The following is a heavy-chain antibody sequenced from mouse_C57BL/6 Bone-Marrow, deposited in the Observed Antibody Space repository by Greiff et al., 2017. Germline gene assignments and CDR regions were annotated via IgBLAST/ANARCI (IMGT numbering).Heavy chain of an antibody. CDR3: ATYDYDLPRGYFDV. CDR2: IHPNSGGT. V-gene: IGHV1-64*01. CDR1: GYTFTSYW. D-gene: IGHD2-4*01. J-gene: IGHJ1*03. Sequence: QVQLQQPGAELVKPGASVKLSCKASGYTFTSYWMHWVKQRPGQGLEWIGMIHPNSGGTNYNEKFKSKATLTVDKSSSTAYMQLSSLTSEYSAVYDCATYDYDLPRGYFDVWGTGTTVTVSS.